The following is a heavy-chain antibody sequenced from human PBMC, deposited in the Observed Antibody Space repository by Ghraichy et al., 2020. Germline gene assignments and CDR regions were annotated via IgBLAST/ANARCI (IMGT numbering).Heavy chain of an antibody. J-gene: IGHJ5*02. CDR1: GGSISSSSYY. Sequence: SETLSLTCTVSGGSISSSSYYWGWIRQPPGKGLEWIGSIYYSGSTYYNPSLKSRVTISVDTSKNQFSLKLSSVTAADTAVYFCARGSIVVVVAALRTDTPNWFDPWGQGTLVTVSS. CDR3: ARGSIVVVVAALRTDTPNWFDP. V-gene: IGHV4-39*01. CDR2: IYYSGST. D-gene: IGHD2-15*01.